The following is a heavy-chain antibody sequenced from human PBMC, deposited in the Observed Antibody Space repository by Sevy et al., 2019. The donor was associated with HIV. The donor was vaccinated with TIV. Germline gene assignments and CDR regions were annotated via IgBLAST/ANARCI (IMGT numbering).Heavy chain of an antibody. J-gene: IGHJ6*02. D-gene: IGHD2-15*01. V-gene: IGHV3-53*01. Sequence: GGSLRLSCAASGFTVSSNYMSWVRQAPGKGLEWLSVIYRGGGTYYVDAVKGRFTSSRDNSKNTLYLEMNSLRAEDTAVYYCARGSGVGGMDVWGQGATVTVSS. CDR3: ARGSGVGGMDV. CDR1: GFTVSSNY. CDR2: IYRGGGT.